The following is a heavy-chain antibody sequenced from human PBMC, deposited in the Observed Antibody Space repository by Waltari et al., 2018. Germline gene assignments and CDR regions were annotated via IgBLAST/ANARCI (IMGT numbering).Heavy chain of an antibody. CDR2: IDRSGNT. CDR1: SGSLSNYY. CDR3: ARSPRFGVGSYQFDS. J-gene: IGHJ4*02. V-gene: IGHV4-34*01. Sequence: QVQLQQWGAGLLKPSETLSLTCAVSSGSLSNYYWNWIRQTPGKGRDWVGEIDRSGNTSYNASLMSRLTISRAISKSHFSLRLESVTAADTAVYYCARSPRFGVGSYQFDSWGQGTLVTVSS. D-gene: IGHD3-10*01.